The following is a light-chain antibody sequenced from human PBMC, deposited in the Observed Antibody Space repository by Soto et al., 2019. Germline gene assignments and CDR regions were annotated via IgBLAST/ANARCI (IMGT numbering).Light chain of an antibody. J-gene: IGKJ2*01. CDR2: RAS. Sequence: EILLTQSQGALAVSPGEVATLSCRASQSVRDNLAWYQQKPGQAPRLLIYRASIRATGVPARFSGSGSGTEFTLTISGLQSEDVSIYFCQHYNFWPHSFGQGTKVDI. CDR1: QSVRDN. CDR3: QHYNFWPHS. V-gene: IGKV3-15*01.